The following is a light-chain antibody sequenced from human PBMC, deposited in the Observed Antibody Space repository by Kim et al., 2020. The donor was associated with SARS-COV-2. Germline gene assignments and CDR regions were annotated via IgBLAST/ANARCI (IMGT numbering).Light chain of an antibody. CDR1: SSNIVSNY. J-gene: IGLJ1*01. CDR3: AAWDDSLSGSYV. V-gene: IGLV1-47*01. Sequence: QRVTSSCSGSSSNIVSNYVYWYQQLPGTAPKLLIYRNNQRPSGVPDRFSGSKSGTSASLAISGLRLEDEADYYCAAWDDSLSGSYVFGTGTKVTVL. CDR2: RNN.